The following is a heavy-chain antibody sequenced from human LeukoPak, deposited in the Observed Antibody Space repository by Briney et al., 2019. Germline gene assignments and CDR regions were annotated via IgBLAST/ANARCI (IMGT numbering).Heavy chain of an antibody. Sequence: ASVKVSRKASGYTFTSYDINWVRQATGQGLEWMGWMNPNSGNTGYAQKFQGRVTMTRNTSISTAYMELSSLRSEDTAVYYCARGGIVVVKDYYYYYGMDVWGQGTTVTVSS. J-gene: IGHJ6*02. CDR1: GYTFTSYD. CDR3: ARGGIVVVKDYYYYYGMDV. D-gene: IGHD2-21*01. CDR2: MNPNSGNT. V-gene: IGHV1-8*01.